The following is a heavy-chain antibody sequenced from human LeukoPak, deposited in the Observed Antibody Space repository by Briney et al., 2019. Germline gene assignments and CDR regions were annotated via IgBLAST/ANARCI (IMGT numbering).Heavy chain of an antibody. CDR3: ARSFYGDYAYWYFDL. D-gene: IGHD4-17*01. Sequence: SETLSLTCTVSGGSISSYYWSWIRQPPGKGLEWIGYIYYSGSTNYNPSLKSRVTISVDTSKNQFSLKLSSVTAADTAVYYCARSFYGDYAYWYFDLWGRGTLVTVSS. V-gene: IGHV4-59*08. CDR2: IYYSGST. J-gene: IGHJ2*01. CDR1: GGSISSYY.